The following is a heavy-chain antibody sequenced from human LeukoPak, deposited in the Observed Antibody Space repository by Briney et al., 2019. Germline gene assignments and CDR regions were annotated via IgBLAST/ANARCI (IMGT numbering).Heavy chain of an antibody. CDR3: ARSRDGYNSNAFDI. CDR1: GGSISSYY. CDR2: IYYSGST. J-gene: IGHJ3*02. Sequence: PSETLSLTCTVSGGSISSYYWSWIRQPPGKGLEWIGYIYYSGSTNYNPSLKSRVTISVDTSKNQFSLKLSSVTAAATAVYYCARSRDGYNSNAFDIWGQGTMVTVSS. D-gene: IGHD5-24*01. V-gene: IGHV4-59*01.